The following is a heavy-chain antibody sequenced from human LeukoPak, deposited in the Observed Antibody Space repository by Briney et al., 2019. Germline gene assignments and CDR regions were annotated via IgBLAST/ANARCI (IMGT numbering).Heavy chain of an antibody. CDR2: INHSEST. CDR1: GGSFSAYY. J-gene: IGHJ4*02. D-gene: IGHD6-19*01. V-gene: IGHV4-34*01. CDR3: AREAEAVADKGSFDS. Sequence: PSETLSLSCAVYGGSFSAYYWTWIRQPPGKGLEWIGEINHSESTNYNPSLKSRVTLSVDTSKNQFSLKLSSVTAADTAVYYCAREAEAVADKGSFDSWGQGTLVTVSS.